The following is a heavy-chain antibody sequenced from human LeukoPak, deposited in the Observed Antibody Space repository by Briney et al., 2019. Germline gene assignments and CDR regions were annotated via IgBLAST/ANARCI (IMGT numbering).Heavy chain of an antibody. CDR1: GDSVSSNSAA. Sequence: PSQTLSLTCAISGDSVSSNSAAWNWIRQSPSRGLEWLGRTYYGPKWYNDYGVSVKSRITINADTSKNQFSLQLNSVPPEDTAVYYCARGKWNHYGMDVWGQGTTVTVS. J-gene: IGHJ6*02. CDR2: TYYGPKWYN. V-gene: IGHV6-1*01. D-gene: IGHD1-1*01. CDR3: ARGKWNHYGMDV.